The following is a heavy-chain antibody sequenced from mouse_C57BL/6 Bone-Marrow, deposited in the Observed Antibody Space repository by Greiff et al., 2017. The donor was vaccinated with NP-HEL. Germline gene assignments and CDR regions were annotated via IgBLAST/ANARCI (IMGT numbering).Heavy chain of an antibody. CDR1: GYTFTSYG. J-gene: IGHJ3*01. V-gene: IGHV1-81*01. D-gene: IGHD6-1*01. CDR3: ARCRPPLAY. CDR2: IYPRSGNT. Sequence: VQLQQSGAELARPGASVKLSCKASGYTFTSYGISWVKQRTGQGLEWIGEIYPRSGNTYYNEKFKGKATLTADKSSSTAYMELRSRTSEDSAVYFWARCRPPLAYWGQGTLVTVSA.